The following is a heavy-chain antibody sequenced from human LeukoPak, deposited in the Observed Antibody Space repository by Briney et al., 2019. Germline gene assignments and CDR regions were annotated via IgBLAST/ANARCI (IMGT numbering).Heavy chain of an antibody. D-gene: IGHD6-19*01. CDR1: GGSISGYY. V-gene: IGHV4-59*08. Sequence: SVNLSLTCTVSGGSISGYYWSWIRQPPGKGLEWIGYIYYSGSTNYNPSLKSRVTISVETSKNQFSLKLSSVTAADTAVCYCARRGYSSGYYYFDYWGQGTLVTVSS. CDR3: ARRGYSSGYYYFDY. J-gene: IGHJ4*02. CDR2: IYYSGST.